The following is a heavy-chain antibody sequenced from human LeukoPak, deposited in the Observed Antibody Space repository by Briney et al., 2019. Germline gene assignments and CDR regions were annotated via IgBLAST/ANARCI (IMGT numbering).Heavy chain of an antibody. CDR3: ARGLTPPGSSGYHDGMDV. D-gene: IGHD3-22*01. Sequence: PSETLSLTCAVYGGSFSGYYWSWIRQPPGKGLEWIGEINHSGSTSYNPSLKSRVTISVDTSKNQFSLKLSSVTAADTAVYYCARGLTPPGSSGYHDGMDVWGQGTTVTVSS. CDR2: INHSGST. J-gene: IGHJ6*02. CDR1: GGSFSGYY. V-gene: IGHV4-34*01.